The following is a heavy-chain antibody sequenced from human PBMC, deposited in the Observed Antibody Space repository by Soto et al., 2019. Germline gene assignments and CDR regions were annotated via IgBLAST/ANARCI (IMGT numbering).Heavy chain of an antibody. J-gene: IGHJ4*02. CDR3: ARAGGLGAVAVDY. D-gene: IGHD6-19*01. CDR1: GVSISSGGYS. CDR2: IYHSGST. V-gene: IGHV4-30-2*01. Sequence: QLQLQESGSGLVKPSQTLSLTCAVSGVSISSGGYSWSWIRQPPGKGLEWSGYIYHSGSTYYNPSLKSRVTISVDRSKNQFSLKLSSVTAADTAVYYCARAGGLGAVAVDYWGQGTLVTVSS.